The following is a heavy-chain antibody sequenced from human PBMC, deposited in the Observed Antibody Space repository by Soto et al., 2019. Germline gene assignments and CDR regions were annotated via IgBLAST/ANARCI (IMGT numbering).Heavy chain of an antibody. Sequence: QVQLVESGGGVVQPGRSLRLSCAASGFTFSTYAMHWVRQAPGKGLEWMAVISDYGSNEYYSGSVKGRFTISRDNSKKTLFLQLNSLRADDTAVYYCARGLAGSFDYWGQGTLVTVSS. CDR2: ISDYGSNE. CDR1: GFTFSTYA. D-gene: IGHD6-19*01. CDR3: ARGLAGSFDY. V-gene: IGHV3-30-3*01. J-gene: IGHJ4*02.